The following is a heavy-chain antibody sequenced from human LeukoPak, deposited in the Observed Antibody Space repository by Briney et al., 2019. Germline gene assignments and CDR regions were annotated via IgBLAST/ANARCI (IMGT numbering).Heavy chain of an antibody. CDR1: GFAFSSQA. V-gene: IGHV3-23*01. CDR3: ASRPGYSSGWYRVDY. Sequence: PGGSLRLSCAASGFAFSSQAMGWVRQAPGKGLEWVSVISDSGSLTYYADSVKGRFTISRDNSKNTLYLQMNSLRGEDTGVYYCASRPGYSSGWYRVDYWGQGTLVTVSS. CDR2: ISDSGSLT. J-gene: IGHJ4*02. D-gene: IGHD6-19*01.